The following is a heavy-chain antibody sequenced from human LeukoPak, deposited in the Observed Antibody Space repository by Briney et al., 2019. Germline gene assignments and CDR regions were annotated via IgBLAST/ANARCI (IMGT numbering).Heavy chain of an antibody. D-gene: IGHD6-6*01. Sequence: ASVKVSCKVSGYTLTELSMHWVRQAPGKGLEWMGGFDPEDGETIYAQKFQGRVTMTEDTSTDTAYMELSSLRSEDTAVYYCATVNEHSSSSTQFDPWGQGTLVTVSS. CDR3: ATVNEHSSSSTQFDP. CDR2: FDPEDGET. V-gene: IGHV1-24*01. CDR1: GYTLTELS. J-gene: IGHJ5*02.